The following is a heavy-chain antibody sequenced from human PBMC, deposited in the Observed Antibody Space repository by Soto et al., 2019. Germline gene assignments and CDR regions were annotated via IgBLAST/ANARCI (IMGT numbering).Heavy chain of an antibody. Sequence: SETLSLTCIVSGQSISSDSNWWSWVRQPPGKALEWIAESYHSGSTNYNPSLKSRVTISVDRSMNQFSLKVSSVTAADTAVYYCARTYSSGWYLNFWGQGILVTV. CDR3: ARTYSSGWYLNF. CDR1: GQSISSDSNW. J-gene: IGHJ4*02. V-gene: IGHV4-4*02. CDR2: SYHSGST. D-gene: IGHD6-19*01.